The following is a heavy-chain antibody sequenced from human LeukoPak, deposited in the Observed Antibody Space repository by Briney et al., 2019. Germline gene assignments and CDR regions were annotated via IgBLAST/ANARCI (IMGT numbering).Heavy chain of an antibody. J-gene: IGHJ4*02. CDR2: IYYSGST. Sequence: PSETLSLTCTVSGGSISSSSYYWGWIRQPPGKGLEWIGSIYYSGSTYYNPSLKSRVTISVDTSKNQFSLKLSSVTAADTAVYYCASRAHDSRGYYYGGTRYWGQGTLVTVSS. D-gene: IGHD3-22*01. CDR3: ASRAHDSRGYYYGGTRY. CDR1: GGSISSSSYY. V-gene: IGHV4-39*01.